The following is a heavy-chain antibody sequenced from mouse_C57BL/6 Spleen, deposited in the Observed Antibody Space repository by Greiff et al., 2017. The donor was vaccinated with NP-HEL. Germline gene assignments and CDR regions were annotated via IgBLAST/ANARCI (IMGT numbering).Heavy chain of an antibody. CDR2: IDPSDSYT. Sequence: QVQLQQPGAELVKPGASVKLSCKASGYTFTSYWMQWVKQRPGQGLEWIGEIDPSDSYTNYNQKFKGKATLTVDTSSSTAYMQLSSLTSEDSAVYYCARGRGNYEDAMDYWGQGTSVTVSS. J-gene: IGHJ4*01. CDR1: GYTFTSYW. CDR3: ARGRGNYEDAMDY. V-gene: IGHV1-50*01. D-gene: IGHD2-1*01.